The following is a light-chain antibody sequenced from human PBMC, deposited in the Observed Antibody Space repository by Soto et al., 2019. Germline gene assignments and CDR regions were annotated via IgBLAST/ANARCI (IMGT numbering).Light chain of an antibody. CDR1: QGISSY. CDR3: QQLNSYRSFT. CDR2: AAS. Sequence: DIQLTQSPSFLSASVGDRVTITCRASQGISSYLDWYQQKPGKAPKLLIYAASTLQSGVPSRFSGSGSGTEFTLTISSLQPEDFATYYCQQLNSYRSFTFGPGTKVDIK. J-gene: IGKJ3*01. V-gene: IGKV1-9*01.